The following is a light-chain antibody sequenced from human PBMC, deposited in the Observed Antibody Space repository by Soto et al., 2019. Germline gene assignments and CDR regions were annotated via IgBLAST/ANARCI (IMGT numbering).Light chain of an antibody. CDR2: EVS. V-gene: IGLV2-14*01. J-gene: IGLJ1*01. CDR1: TSDVGAYNY. CDR3: CSKTSSSTPFV. Sequence: QSVLTQPAAVSGSPGQSITISCTGSTSDVGAYNYVSWYKHHPGQAPQLMIYEVSNRPSGVSNRFSGSKSGNTASLTISGLQADDQGDYYCCSKTSSSTPFVFGTATKVTVL.